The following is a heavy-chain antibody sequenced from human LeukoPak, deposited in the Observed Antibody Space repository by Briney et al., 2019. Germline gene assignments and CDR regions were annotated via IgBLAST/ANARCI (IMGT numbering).Heavy chain of an antibody. V-gene: IGHV1-2*04. D-gene: IGHD3-9*01. CDR3: ARGRSDILTGYPGDFDY. CDR1: GYTFTGYY. J-gene: IGHJ4*02. CDR2: INPNSGGT. Sequence: GASVKVSCKASGYTFTGYYMHWVRQAPRQGLEWMGWINPNSGGTNYAQKFQGWVTMTRDTSISTAYMELSRLRSDDTAVYYCARGRSDILTGYPGDFDYWGQGTLVTVSS.